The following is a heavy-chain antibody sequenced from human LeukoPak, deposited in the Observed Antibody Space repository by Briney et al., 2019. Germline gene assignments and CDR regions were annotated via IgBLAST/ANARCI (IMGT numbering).Heavy chain of an antibody. CDR2: IYYSGST. CDR1: GGSISSSSYY. J-gene: IGHJ4*02. D-gene: IGHD3-22*01. V-gene: IGHV4-39*01. Sequence: SETLSLTCTVSGGSISSSSYYWGRIRQPPGKGLEWIGSIYYSGSTYYNPSLKSRVTISVDTSKNQFSLKLSYVTAADTAVYYCAAHTNNYYDSSCYSDYWGQGTLVTVSS. CDR3: AAHTNNYYDSSCYSDY.